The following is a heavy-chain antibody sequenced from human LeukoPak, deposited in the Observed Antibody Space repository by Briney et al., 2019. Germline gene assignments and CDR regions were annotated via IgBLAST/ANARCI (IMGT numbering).Heavy chain of an antibody. D-gene: IGHD3-10*01. CDR1: GFTFDDYA. CDR3: AKLSSGHGGYFDY. Sequence: GGSLRLPCAASGFTFDDYAMHWVRQAPGKGLEWVSGISWNSGSIGYADSVKGRFTISRDNAKNSLYLQMNSLRAEDTALYYCAKLSSGHGGYFDYWGQGTLVTVSS. CDR2: ISWNSGSI. V-gene: IGHV3-9*01. J-gene: IGHJ4*02.